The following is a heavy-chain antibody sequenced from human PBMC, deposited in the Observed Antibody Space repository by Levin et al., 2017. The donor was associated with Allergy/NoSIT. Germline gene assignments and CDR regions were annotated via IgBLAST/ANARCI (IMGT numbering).Heavy chain of an antibody. CDR2: INPSGGST. D-gene: IGHD3-10*01. CDR3: AGSYYYGSGQGENDAFDI. J-gene: IGHJ3*02. Sequence: ASVKVSCKASGYTFTSYYMHWVRQAPGQGLEWMGIINPSGGSTSYAQKFQGRVTMTRDTSTSTVYMELSSLRSEDTAVYYCAGSYYYGSGQGENDAFDIWGQGTMVTVSS. V-gene: IGHV1-46*01. CDR1: GYTFTSYY.